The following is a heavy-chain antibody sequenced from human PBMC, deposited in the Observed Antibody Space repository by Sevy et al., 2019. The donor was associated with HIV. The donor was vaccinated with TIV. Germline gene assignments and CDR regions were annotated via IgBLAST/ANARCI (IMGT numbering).Heavy chain of an antibody. V-gene: IGHV3-33*01. CDR2: IWYDGSNK. Sequence: GGSLRLSCAASGFTFSSYGMHWVRQAPGKGLEWVAVIWYDGSNKYYADSVKGRFTISRDNSKNTLYLQMNSLRAEDTAVYYCARDSLDTAMVTTHREAPFGYWGQGTLVTVSS. D-gene: IGHD5-18*01. J-gene: IGHJ4*02. CDR1: GFTFSSYG. CDR3: ARDSLDTAMVTTHREAPFGY.